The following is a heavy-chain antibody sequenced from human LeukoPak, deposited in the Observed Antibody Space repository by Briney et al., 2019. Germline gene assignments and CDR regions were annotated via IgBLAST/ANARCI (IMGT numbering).Heavy chain of an antibody. J-gene: IGHJ6*02. Sequence: KPSETLSLTCAVSGGSISSGGYSWSWIRQPPGKGLEWIGYIYHSGSTYYNPSLKSRVTISVDRSKNQFSLKLSSVTAADTAVYYCARQERYYYGMDVWGQGTTVTVSS. CDR2: IYHSGST. CDR3: ARQERYYYGMDV. CDR1: GGSISSGGYS. D-gene: IGHD1-26*01. V-gene: IGHV4-30-2*01.